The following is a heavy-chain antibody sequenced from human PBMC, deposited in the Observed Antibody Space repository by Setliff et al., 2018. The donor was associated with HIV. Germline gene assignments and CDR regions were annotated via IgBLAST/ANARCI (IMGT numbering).Heavy chain of an antibody. CDR3: VRGIVGASVFNY. Sequence: GGSLRISCAASGFTFGSQWMHWVRQAPGKGLVWVSRISPDGSVINYAGSVKGRFTISRDNAKNTLYLQMNGLRAEDTAVYYCVRGIVGASVFNYWGQGTQVTVSS. D-gene: IGHD1-26*01. CDR2: ISPDGSVI. J-gene: IGHJ4*02. V-gene: IGHV3-74*01. CDR1: GFTFGSQW.